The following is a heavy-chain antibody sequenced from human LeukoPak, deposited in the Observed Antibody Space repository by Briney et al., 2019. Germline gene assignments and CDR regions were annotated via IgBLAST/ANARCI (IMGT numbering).Heavy chain of an antibody. CDR3: ARYSSGWLHGHAFDI. Sequence: SETLSLTCTVSGGSISSYYWSWIRQPPGKGLEWIGYIYYSGSTNYNPSLKSRVTISVDTSKNQFSLKLRSVTAADTAVYYCARYSSGWLHGHAFDIWGQGTMVTVSS. J-gene: IGHJ3*02. D-gene: IGHD6-19*01. CDR2: IYYSGST. V-gene: IGHV4-59*01. CDR1: GGSISSYY.